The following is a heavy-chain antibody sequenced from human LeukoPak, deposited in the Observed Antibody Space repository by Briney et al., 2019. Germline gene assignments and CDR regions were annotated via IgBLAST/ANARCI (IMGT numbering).Heavy chain of an antibody. D-gene: IGHD1/OR15-1a*01. V-gene: IGHV1-2*02. CDR2: INPDSGVT. CDR3: ARDHGLNKRWFDP. J-gene: IGHJ5*02. Sequence: GASVTVSCKASAYTFTGYYMHWVRQAPGQGLEWMGWINPDSGVTNYAQKFQGRVTMTRDTSISTAYMELSRLTSDDTAVYYCARDHGLNKRWFDPWGQGTLVTVSS. CDR1: AYTFTGYY.